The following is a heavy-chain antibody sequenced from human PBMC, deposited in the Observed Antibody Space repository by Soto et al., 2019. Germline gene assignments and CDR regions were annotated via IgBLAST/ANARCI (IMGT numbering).Heavy chain of an antibody. CDR2: IYHSGST. J-gene: IGHJ4*02. CDR3: TSGPIAAAGFDY. D-gene: IGHD6-13*01. Sequence: PSETLSLTCAVSGGSISSGSYSWSWIRQPPGKGLEWIGYIYHSGSTYYNPSLKSRVTISVDRSKNQFSLKLSSVTAADTAVYYCTSGPIAAAGFDYWGQGTLVTVSS. CDR1: GGSISSGSYS. V-gene: IGHV4-30-2*01.